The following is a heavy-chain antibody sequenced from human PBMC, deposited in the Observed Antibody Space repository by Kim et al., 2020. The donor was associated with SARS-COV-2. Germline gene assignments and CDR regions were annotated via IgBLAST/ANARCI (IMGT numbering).Heavy chain of an antibody. V-gene: IGHV3-21*01. CDR1: GFTFSSYS. J-gene: IGHJ3*02. Sequence: GGSLRLSCAASGFTFSSYSMNWVRQAPGKGLEWVSSISSSSSYIYYADSVKGRFTISRDNAKNSLYLQMNSLRAEDTAVYYCARDLPGREEAFDIWGQGTMVTVSS. D-gene: IGHD3-10*01. CDR2: ISSSSSYI. CDR3: ARDLPGREEAFDI.